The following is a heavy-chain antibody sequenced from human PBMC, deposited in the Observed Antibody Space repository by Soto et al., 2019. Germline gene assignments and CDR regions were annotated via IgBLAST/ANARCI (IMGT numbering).Heavy chain of an antibody. Sequence: GGSLRLSCAASGFTFSSYDMHWVRQATGKGLEWVSAIGTAGDPYYPGSVKGRFTISRENAKNSLYLQMNSLRAGDTAVYYCARGLKSNRWLYGYSYFDYWGRGTLVTVSS. D-gene: IGHD2-21*01. J-gene: IGHJ4*02. CDR2: IGTAGDP. CDR1: GFTFSSYD. V-gene: IGHV3-13*05. CDR3: ARGLKSNRWLYGYSYFDY.